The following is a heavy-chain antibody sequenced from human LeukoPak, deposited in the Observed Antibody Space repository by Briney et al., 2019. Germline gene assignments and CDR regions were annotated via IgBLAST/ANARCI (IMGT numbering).Heavy chain of an antibody. V-gene: IGHV1-69*04. CDR1: GGTFSSYA. CDR2: IIPILGIA. D-gene: IGHD5-18*01. CDR3: ARDSPRGYSYGSFDY. J-gene: IGHJ4*02. Sequence: SVKVSCKASGGTFSSYAISWVRQAPGQGLECMGRIIPILGIANYAQKFQGRVTITADKSTSTAYMELSSLRSEDTAVCYCARDSPRGYSYGSFDYWGQGTLVTVSS.